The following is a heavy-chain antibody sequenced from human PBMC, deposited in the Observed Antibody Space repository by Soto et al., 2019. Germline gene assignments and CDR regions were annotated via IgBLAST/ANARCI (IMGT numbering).Heavy chain of an antibody. CDR1: GGTFGNLG. CDR2: TIPIFDTP. D-gene: IGHD3-10*01. CDR3: ARDREEGSGTKYNLFDS. J-gene: IGHJ5*01. Sequence: SVKVSCKASGGTFGNLGISWLRQAPGQGLEWMGGTIPIFDTPHYAEKFRDRLTITADATSTAYMELTSLSSEDTATYYCARDREEGSGTKYNLFDSWGQGTLVTVSS. V-gene: IGHV1-69*13.